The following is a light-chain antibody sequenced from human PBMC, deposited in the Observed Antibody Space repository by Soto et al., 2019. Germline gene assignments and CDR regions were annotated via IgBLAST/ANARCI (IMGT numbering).Light chain of an antibody. CDR1: SSDVGSYNL. CDR2: EGS. Sequence: QSALTQPASVSGSPGQSITISCTGTSSDVGSYNLVSWYQQHPGKAPKLMIYEGSKRPSGVSNRFSGSKSGNKASLTISGLQAEDEADYYCCSYAGSSTDVVFGGGTKVTVL. J-gene: IGLJ2*01. CDR3: CSYAGSSTDVV. V-gene: IGLV2-23*01.